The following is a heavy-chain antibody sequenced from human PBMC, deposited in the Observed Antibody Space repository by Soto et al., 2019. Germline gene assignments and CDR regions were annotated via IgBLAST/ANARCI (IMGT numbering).Heavy chain of an antibody. CDR3: ARRYGKNAFDI. D-gene: IGHD5-18*01. V-gene: IGHV4-59*01. Sequence: PSETLSLTCPVAGGSISSYCSSWIRQPPGKGLEWIGYIYYSGSTNYNPSLKSRVTISVDTSKNQFSLKLGSVTAADTAVYYCARRYGKNAFDIWGQGTMVTVSS. J-gene: IGHJ3*02. CDR2: IYYSGST. CDR1: GGSISSYC.